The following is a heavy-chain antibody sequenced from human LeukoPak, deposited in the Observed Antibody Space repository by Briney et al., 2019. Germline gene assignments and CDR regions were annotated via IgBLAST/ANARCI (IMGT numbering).Heavy chain of an antibody. Sequence: GGSLRLSCAASGFIFSSYEMNWVRQAPGKGLEWVSYISSSGSTIYNADSVKGRFTISRDNAKNSLYLQMNSLRAEDTAVYYCARGYYYGSGTLGPFDSWGQGTLVTVSS. J-gene: IGHJ5*01. V-gene: IGHV3-48*03. CDR3: ARGYYYGSGTLGPFDS. CDR1: GFIFSSYE. CDR2: ISSSGSTI. D-gene: IGHD3-10*01.